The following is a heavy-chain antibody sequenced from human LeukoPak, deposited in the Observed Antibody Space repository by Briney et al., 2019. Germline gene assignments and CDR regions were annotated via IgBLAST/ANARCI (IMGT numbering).Heavy chain of an antibody. CDR3: ASLSAVAGTSVIDY. V-gene: IGHV3-30-3*01. J-gene: IGHJ4*02. CDR1: GFTFSSYA. D-gene: IGHD6-19*01. CDR2: ISYDGSNK. Sequence: GGSLRLSCAASGFTFSSYAMHWVRQAPGKGLEWVAVISYDGSNKYYADSVKGRFTISRDNSKNTLYLQMNSLRAEDTAVYYCASLSAVAGTSVIDYWGQGTPVTVSS.